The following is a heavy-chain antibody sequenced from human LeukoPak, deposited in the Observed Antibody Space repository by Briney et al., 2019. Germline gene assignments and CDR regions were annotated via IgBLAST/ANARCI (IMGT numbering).Heavy chain of an antibody. J-gene: IGHJ3*02. CDR3: ARIDGSSRHAFDI. Sequence: SGRTLVNSTQPPTLTSTFSRISLSTSGMWVSLFSQPPGKALEWPASIEWDDDEYYTTSLKNTLTTSTYTYTTQAVLTMPYMYPVDKATYYCARIDGSSRHAFDIWGQGTMVTVSS. CDR1: RISLSTSGMW. D-gene: IGHD6-13*01. CDR2: IEWDDDE. V-gene: IGHV2-70*11.